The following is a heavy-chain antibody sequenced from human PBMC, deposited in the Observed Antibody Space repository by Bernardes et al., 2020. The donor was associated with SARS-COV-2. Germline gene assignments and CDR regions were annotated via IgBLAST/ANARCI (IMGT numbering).Heavy chain of an antibody. CDR3: ARETEATDGFGMDV. CDR1: GFTFSSYG. Sequence: GGSLGLSCAASGFTFSSYGLHWVRQAPGKGLEWVAVIWYDGSNKYYADSVKGRFTISRDNSKNTLYLQMNSLRAEDTAVYYCARETEATDGFGMDVWGQGTTVTVSS. V-gene: IGHV3-33*01. CDR2: IWYDGSNK. D-gene: IGHD5-12*01. J-gene: IGHJ6*02.